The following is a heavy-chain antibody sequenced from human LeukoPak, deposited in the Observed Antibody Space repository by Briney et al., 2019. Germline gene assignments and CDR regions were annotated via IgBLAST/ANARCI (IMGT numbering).Heavy chain of an antibody. CDR2: IYSVGST. J-gene: IGHJ3*02. CDR1: GFSVSSNY. V-gene: IGHV3-53*01. CDR3: AKDRYSSGWYGDDAFDI. D-gene: IGHD6-19*01. Sequence: GGSLRLSCTASGFSVSSNYMTWVRQAPGKGLEWLLVIYSVGSTYYADSVKGRFTISRHNSKNTLYLQMNSLRAEDTAVYYCAKDRYSSGWYGDDAFDIWGQGTMVTVSS.